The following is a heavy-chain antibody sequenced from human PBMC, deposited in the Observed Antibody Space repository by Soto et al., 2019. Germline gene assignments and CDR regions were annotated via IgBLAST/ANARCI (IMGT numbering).Heavy chain of an antibody. CDR2: IYYSGST. V-gene: IGHV4-59*01. CDR1: GGSIRSYY. CDR3: ARRWGTYFDY. J-gene: IGHJ4*02. D-gene: IGHD7-27*01. Sequence: QVQLQESGPGLVKPSETLSLTCTVSGGSIRSYYWSWIRQPPGKGLEWIGYIYYSGSTNYNPSLKSRVTISVDTSKTQCSLKLSSVTAADTAVYYCARRWGTYFDYWGQGTLVTVSS.